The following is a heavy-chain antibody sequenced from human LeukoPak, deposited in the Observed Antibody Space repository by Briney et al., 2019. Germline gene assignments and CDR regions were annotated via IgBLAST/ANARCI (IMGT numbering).Heavy chain of an antibody. V-gene: IGHV4-59*01. CDR1: GGSISYYY. CDR2: IYYSGST. J-gene: IGHJ4*02. Sequence: PSETLPLTCTVSGGSISYYYWSWIRQPPGKGLEWIGYIYYSGSTNYSPSLRSRVTISVDTSKNQFSLKLNSVTAADTAVYYCAREGSAARSPYFDYWGQGTLVTVSS. CDR3: AREGSAARSPYFDY. D-gene: IGHD6-13*01.